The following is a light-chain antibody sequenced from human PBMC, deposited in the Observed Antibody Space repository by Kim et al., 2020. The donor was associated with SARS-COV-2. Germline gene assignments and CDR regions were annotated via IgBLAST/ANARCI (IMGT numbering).Light chain of an antibody. J-gene: IGLJ1*01. CDR2: DVS. Sequence: QSALTQPASVSGSPGKSITISCTGTSSDVGGYNYVSWYQQHPGKAPKLMIYDVSKRPSGVSNRFSGSKSGNTASLTISGLQAEDEADYYCSSYTSSSTLGVFGTGTKVTVL. V-gene: IGLV2-14*01. CDR1: SSDVGGYNY. CDR3: SSYTSSSTLGV.